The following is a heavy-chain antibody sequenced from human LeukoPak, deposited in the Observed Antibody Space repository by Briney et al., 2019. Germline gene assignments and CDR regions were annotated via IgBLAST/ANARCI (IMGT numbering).Heavy chain of an antibody. CDR3: ARAFRGYSYGYLGY. J-gene: IGHJ4*02. CDR2: INSDGSST. D-gene: IGHD5-18*01. Sequence: AGGSLRLSCAASGFTFSSYAMSWVRQAPGKGLEWVSRINSDGSSTSYADSVKGRFTISRDNAKNTLYLQMNSLRAEDTAVYYCARAFRGYSYGYLGYWGQGTLVTVSS. V-gene: IGHV3-74*01. CDR1: GFTFSSYA.